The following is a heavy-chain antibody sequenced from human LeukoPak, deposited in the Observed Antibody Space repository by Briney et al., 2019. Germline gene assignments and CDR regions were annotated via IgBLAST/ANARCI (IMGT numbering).Heavy chain of an antibody. Sequence: ASVKVSCKASGYTFTSYGISWVRQAPGQGLEWMEWIGAYNGNTNYAQKLQGRVTMTTDTSTSTAHMELRSLRSDDTAVYYCARDQIAVAGPRNRWFDPWGQGTLVTVSS. CDR3: ARDQIAVAGPRNRWFDP. CDR1: GYTFTSYG. V-gene: IGHV1-18*01. CDR2: IGAYNGNT. D-gene: IGHD6-19*01. J-gene: IGHJ5*02.